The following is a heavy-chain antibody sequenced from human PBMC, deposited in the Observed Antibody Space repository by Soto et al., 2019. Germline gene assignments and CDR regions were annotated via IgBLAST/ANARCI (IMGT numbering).Heavy chain of an antibody. J-gene: IGHJ4*02. CDR3: VRDGLDYYDTERLYFDK. CDR2: ISSSAVYI. CDR1: GFNFITYS. V-gene: IGHV3-21*01. Sequence: EVQLVESGGGPVRPGGSLKLSCAASGFNFITYSLSWVRQAPGKGLEWVASISSSAVYIDYADSVKGRFTISRDNANNSLNLQMNSLRAEDTATYHCVRDGLDYYDTERLYFDKWGQGTLLTVSS. D-gene: IGHD3-22*01.